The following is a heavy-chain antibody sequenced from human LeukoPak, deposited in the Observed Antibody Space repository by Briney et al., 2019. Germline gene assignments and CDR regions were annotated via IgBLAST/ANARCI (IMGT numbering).Heavy chain of an antibody. J-gene: IGHJ4*02. CDR2: IIPVFGTA. D-gene: IGHD2-2*03. Sequence: GASVKVSCKASGGTFSSYAISWVRQAPGQGLEWMGGIIPVFGTANYAQKFQGRVTITTDESTSTAYMELSSLRSEDTAVYYCASADGYCSSTSCYPHWGQGTLVTVSS. V-gene: IGHV1-69*05. CDR1: GGTFSSYA. CDR3: ASADGYCSSTSCYPH.